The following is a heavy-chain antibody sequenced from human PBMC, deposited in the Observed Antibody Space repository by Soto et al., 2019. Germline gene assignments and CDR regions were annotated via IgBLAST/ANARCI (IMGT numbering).Heavy chain of an antibody. CDR1: GYTFTSYG. D-gene: IGHD2-2*01. CDR3: AGKIVVVPAAINTYYYYGMDV. J-gene: IGHJ6*02. V-gene: IGHV1-18*01. Sequence: ASVKVSFKASGYTFTSYGISWVRQAPGQGLEWMGWISAYNGNTNYAQKLQGRVTMTTDESTSTAYMELSSLRSEDTAVYYCAGKIVVVPAAINTYYYYGMDVWGQGTTVTVSS. CDR2: ISAYNGNT.